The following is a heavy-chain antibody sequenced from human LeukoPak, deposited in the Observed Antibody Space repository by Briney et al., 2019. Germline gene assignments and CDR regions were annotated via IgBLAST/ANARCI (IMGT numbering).Heavy chain of an antibody. CDR1: GFTFGDYA. V-gene: IGHV3-49*04. Sequence: GGSLRLSCTASGFTFGDYAMSWVRQAPGRGLEWVGFIRSKAYGGTTEYAASVKGRFTISRDDSKSIAYLQMNSLKTEDTAVYYCTTSRSSGYYYFDYWGQGTLVTVSS. J-gene: IGHJ4*02. CDR2: IRSKAYGGTT. D-gene: IGHD3-22*01. CDR3: TTSRSSGYYYFDY.